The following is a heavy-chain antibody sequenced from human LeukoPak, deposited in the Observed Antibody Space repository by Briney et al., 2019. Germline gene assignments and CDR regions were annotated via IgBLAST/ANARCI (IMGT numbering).Heavy chain of an antibody. D-gene: IGHD3-10*01. CDR1: GFTFSSYS. Sequence: GGSLRLSCAASGFTFSSYSMNWVRQAPGKGLEWVSYISSSSSAIYYADSVKGRFTISRDNAKNSLYLQMNSLRAEDTAVYYCATYGSGSYYTFDYWGQGTLVTVSS. V-gene: IGHV3-48*01. CDR3: ATYGSGSYYTFDY. CDR2: ISSSSSAI. J-gene: IGHJ4*02.